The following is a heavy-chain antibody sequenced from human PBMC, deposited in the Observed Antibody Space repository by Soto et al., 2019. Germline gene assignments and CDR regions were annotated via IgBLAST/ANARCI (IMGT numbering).Heavy chain of an antibody. CDR3: ARVVKLRYFDCPDY. Sequence: QVQLVESGGGVVQPGRSLRLSCAASGFTFSSYAMHWVRQAPGKGLEWVAVISYDGSNKYYADSVKGRFTISRDNSKNTLYLQMNSLRAEDTAVYYCARVVKLRYFDCPDYWGQGTLVTVSS. CDR2: ISYDGSNK. V-gene: IGHV3-30-3*01. CDR1: GFTFSSYA. J-gene: IGHJ4*02. D-gene: IGHD3-9*01.